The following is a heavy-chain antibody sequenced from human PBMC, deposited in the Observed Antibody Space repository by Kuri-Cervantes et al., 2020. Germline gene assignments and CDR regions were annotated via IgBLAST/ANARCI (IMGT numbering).Heavy chain of an antibody. D-gene: IGHD3/OR15-3a*01. CDR1: GFTFSNYW. CDR3: ARDQDYYFDY. CDR2: INSDVSST. Sequence: GESLKISCAASGFTFSNYWMHWVRQAPGKGLVWVSRINSDVSSTSYADFVKGRFTISRDNAKNTLYLQMNSLRAEDTAVYYCARDQDYYFDYWGQGTLVTVSS. J-gene: IGHJ4*02. V-gene: IGHV3-74*01.